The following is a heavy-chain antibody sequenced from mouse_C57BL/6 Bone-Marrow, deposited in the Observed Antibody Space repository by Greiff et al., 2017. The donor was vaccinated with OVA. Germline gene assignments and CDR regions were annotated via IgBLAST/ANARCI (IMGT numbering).Heavy chain of an antibody. CDR1: GFSLTSYG. V-gene: IGHV2-6*01. D-gene: IGHD2-2*01. Sequence: VQGVESGPGLVAPSQSLSITCTVSGFSLTSYGVDWVRQSPGKGLEWLGVIWGVGSTNYNSALKSRLSISKDNSKSQVFLKMNSLQTDDTAMYYCAREYGYDVYAMDYWGQGTSVTVSS. CDR3: AREYGYDVYAMDY. J-gene: IGHJ4*01. CDR2: IWGVGST.